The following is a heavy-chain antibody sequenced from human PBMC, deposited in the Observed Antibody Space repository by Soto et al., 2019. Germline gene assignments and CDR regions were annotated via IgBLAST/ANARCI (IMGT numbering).Heavy chain of an antibody. CDR1: GFTFSSNA. V-gene: IGHV3-33*01. D-gene: IGHD6-19*01. CDR3: ARDRAVADNYDAFDI. CDR2: IWYDGSNK. J-gene: IGHJ3*02. Sequence: GGSLRLSCAVSGFTFSSNAMTWVRQAPGKGLEWVAVIWYDGSNKYYADSVKGRFTISRDNSKNTLYLQMNSLRAEDTAVYYCARDRAVADNYDAFDIWGQGTMVTV.